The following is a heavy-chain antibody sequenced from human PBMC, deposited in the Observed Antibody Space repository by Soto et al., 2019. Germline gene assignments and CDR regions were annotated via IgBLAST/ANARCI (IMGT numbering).Heavy chain of an antibody. CDR1: GGSIRSGGYY. V-gene: IGHV4-31*03. J-gene: IGHJ4*02. CDR3: ARAFDDSGAQFDY. Sequence: QVQLQESGPGLVKPSQSLSLTCTVSGGSIRSGGYYWSWIRQHPGKGLAWIGSIYHSGSTYYNPSLKSRVTISVDTSKNEFSLTLSSVTAADTAVYYCARAFDDSGAQFDYWGQGTLVTVSS. D-gene: IGHD4-17*01. CDR2: IYHSGST.